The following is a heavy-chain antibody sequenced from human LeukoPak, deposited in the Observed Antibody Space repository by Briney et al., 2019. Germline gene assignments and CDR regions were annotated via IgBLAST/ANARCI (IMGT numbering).Heavy chain of an antibody. CDR3: ARRNDYWSGFSPYYFDS. Sequence: GASVTVSFTSSGYTYTTYGISWIRQAPGQGLEWMGWVSGSNGRTNYAHNFQGRVTMTTHTSATTAYMELSSPRSDDTAVYYCARRNDYWSGFSPYYFDSWGQGTLVIVSS. V-gene: IGHV1-18*01. J-gene: IGHJ4*02. CDR1: GYTYTTYG. D-gene: IGHD3-3*01. CDR2: VSGSNGRT.